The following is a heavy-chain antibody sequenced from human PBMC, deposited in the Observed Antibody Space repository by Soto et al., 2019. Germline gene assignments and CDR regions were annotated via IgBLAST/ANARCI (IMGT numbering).Heavy chain of an antibody. Sequence: VQLLESGGGLVQPGGSLRLSCVASGFTFSSYAMSWVRQAPGQRLEWVATFSGGRDTTWHADSVKGRFTVSRDSSKNTLSLHMHSLRPEDPALYYCAKATSATCTGSICYSFDYWGQGTLVTVSS. CDR1: GFTFSSYA. J-gene: IGHJ4*02. D-gene: IGHD2-21*01. CDR3: AKATSATCTGSICYSFDY. CDR2: FSGGRDTT. V-gene: IGHV3-23*01.